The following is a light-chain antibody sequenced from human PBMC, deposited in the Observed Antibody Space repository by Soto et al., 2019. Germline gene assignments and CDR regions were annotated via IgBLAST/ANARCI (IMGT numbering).Light chain of an antibody. CDR3: QQYNSDPWT. J-gene: IGKJ1*01. CDR2: GAS. V-gene: IGKV1-9*01. CDR1: QGISSY. Sequence: DIQLTQSPSFLSASVGDRVTITCRASQGISSYLAWYQQEPGKAPKLLIYGASILHSGVPSRFSGSGSGTEFTLTISSLQPEDFATYYCQQYNSDPWTFGQGTKV.